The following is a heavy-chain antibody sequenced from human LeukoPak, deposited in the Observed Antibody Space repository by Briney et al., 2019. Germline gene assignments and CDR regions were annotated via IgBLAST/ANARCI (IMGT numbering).Heavy chain of an antibody. J-gene: IGHJ4*02. D-gene: IGHD4-11*01. CDR2: IYYSGST. V-gene: IGHV4-30-4*08. CDR3: AREGRYSNYEDY. CDR1: GGSLSSGDYY. Sequence: SQTLSLTCTVSGGSLSSGDYYWSWIRQPPGNGLEWIGYIYYSGSTYYNPSLKSRVTISVDTSKNQFSLKLSSVTAADTAVYYCAREGRYSNYEDYWGQGTLVTVSS.